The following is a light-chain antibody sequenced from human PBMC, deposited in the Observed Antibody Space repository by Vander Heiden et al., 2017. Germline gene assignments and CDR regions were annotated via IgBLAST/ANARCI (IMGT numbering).Light chain of an antibody. V-gene: IGLV3-9*01. CDR3: HLWDSSAATEV. CDR2: RDT. J-gene: IGLJ3*02. CDR1: NNGNKN. Sequence: SYDLTQPLSVSVALGQTATITCGGKNNGNKNVHGYQQKPGQAPVLVIYRDTNRPSGIPERFAGSNSGNTATLTISRAQAGDEGDYYCHLWDSSAATEVFGGGTKLTVL.